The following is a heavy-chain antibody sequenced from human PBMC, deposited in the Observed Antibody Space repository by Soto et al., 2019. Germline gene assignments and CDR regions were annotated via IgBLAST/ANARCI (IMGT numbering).Heavy chain of an antibody. D-gene: IGHD5-12*01. CDR3: AREYSHSWDNGMDV. CDR2: IWFDGNNK. J-gene: IGHJ6*02. V-gene: IGHV3-33*01. Sequence: QVQLVESGGGVVQPGRAQRLSCAASGFTLSNYGMHWVRQAPGKGLEWVAAIWFDGNNKYYADSVKGRFTISRDNSKNTLSLEMNSLRDDDTAVYYCAREYSHSWDNGMDVWGQGTTVTVSS. CDR1: GFTLSNYG.